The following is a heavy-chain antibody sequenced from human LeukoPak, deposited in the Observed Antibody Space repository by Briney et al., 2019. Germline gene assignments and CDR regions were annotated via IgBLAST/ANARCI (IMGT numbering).Heavy chain of an antibody. CDR1: GFTFSSYW. CDR2: IKQDGSEK. CDR3: ASSTTKGPYYYYGMDV. J-gene: IGHJ6*02. V-gene: IGHV3-7*01. D-gene: IGHD4-11*01. Sequence: GGSLRLSCAASGFTFSSYWMSWVRQAPGKGLEWVANIKQDGSEKYYVDSVKGRFTISRDNDKNSLYLQMNSLRAEDTAVYYCASSTTKGPYYYYGMDVWGQGTTVTVSS.